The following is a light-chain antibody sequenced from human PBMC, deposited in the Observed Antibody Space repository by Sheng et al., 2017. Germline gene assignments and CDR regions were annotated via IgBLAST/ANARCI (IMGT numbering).Light chain of an antibody. V-gene: IGKV3-11*01. CDR3: QQRSNWPKYT. CDR2: DAS. J-gene: IGKJ2*01. Sequence: EIVLTQSPATLSLSPGERATLSCRASQSVSSYLAWYQQKPGQAPRLLIYDASNRATGIPARFSGSGSGTDFTFTISSLEPEDFAVYYCQQRSNWPKYTFGQGTKLEI. CDR1: QSVSSY.